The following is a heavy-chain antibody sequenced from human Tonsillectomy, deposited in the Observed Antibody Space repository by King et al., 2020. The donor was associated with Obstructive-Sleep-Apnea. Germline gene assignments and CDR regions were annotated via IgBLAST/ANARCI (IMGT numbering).Heavy chain of an antibody. CDR1: GFIFSSYV. CDR2: ISYDGSNK. Sequence: VQLVESGGGVVQPGRSLRLSCAASGFIFSSYVMYWVRQAPGKGLEWVAVISYDGSNKYYADSVKGRFTISRDNSKNTLYLQMNSLRAEDTAVYYCARDAVPAAILSYYYGMDVWVQGTTVTVSS. J-gene: IGHJ6*02. D-gene: IGHD2-2*01. CDR3: ARDAVPAAILSYYYGMDV. V-gene: IGHV3-30*04.